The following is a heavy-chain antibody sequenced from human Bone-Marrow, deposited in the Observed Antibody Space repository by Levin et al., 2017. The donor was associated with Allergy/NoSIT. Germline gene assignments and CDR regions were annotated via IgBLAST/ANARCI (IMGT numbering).Heavy chain of an antibody. CDR3: ARVTNITIFGVARSPYMDV. CDR1: GGTFSSYA. CDR2: IIPIFGTA. Sequence: ASVKVSCKASGGTFSSYAISWVRQAPGQGLEWMGGIIPIFGTANYAQKFQGRVTITADKSTSTAYMELSSLRSEDTAVYYCARVTNITIFGVARSPYMDVWGKGTTVTVSS. D-gene: IGHD3-3*01. J-gene: IGHJ6*03. V-gene: IGHV1-69*06.